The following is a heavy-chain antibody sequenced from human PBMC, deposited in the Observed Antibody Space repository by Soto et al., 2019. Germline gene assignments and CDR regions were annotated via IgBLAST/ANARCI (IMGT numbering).Heavy chain of an antibody. J-gene: IGHJ5*01. CDR1: GYMFDNYY. V-gene: IGHV1-46*02. CDR2: INPSRGLT. Sequence: ASVKVSCKASGYMFDNYYIHWVRHTPGQGLQWIGVINPSRGLTTYAQKFQGRVSMTRDTSTTTVFMELSSLTSEDTAIYYCARDGVPIAGRSGFVDNW. CDR3: ARDGVPIAGRSGFVDNW. D-gene: IGHD6-19*01.